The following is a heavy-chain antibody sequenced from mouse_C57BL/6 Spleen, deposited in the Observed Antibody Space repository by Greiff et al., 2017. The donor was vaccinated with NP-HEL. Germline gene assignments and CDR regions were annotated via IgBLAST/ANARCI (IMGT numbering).Heavy chain of an antibody. D-gene: IGHD2-3*01. V-gene: IGHV1-26*01. Sequence: EVQLQQSGPELVKPGASVKISCKASGYTFTDYYMNWVKQSHGKSLEWIGDINPNNGGTSYNQKFKGKATLTVDKSSSTAYMELRSLTSEDSEVYYCAREGYYVKCAYWGQGTLVTVSA. CDR2: INPNNGGT. CDR1: GYTFTDYY. CDR3: AREGYYVKCAY. J-gene: IGHJ3*01.